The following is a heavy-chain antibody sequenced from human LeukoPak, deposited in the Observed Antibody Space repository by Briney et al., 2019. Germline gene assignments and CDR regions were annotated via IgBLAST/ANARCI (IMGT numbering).Heavy chain of an antibody. J-gene: IGHJ4*02. V-gene: IGHV3-23*01. Sequence: GGSLRLSCAASGFTFSTYAMSWVRQAPGKGLEWVSAISGSGGSTYYADSVKGRFTISRGNSKNTLYLQMNSLRAEDTSIYFCAKALEQETVIALDSWGQGTLVTVSS. CDR1: GFTFSTYA. CDR3: AKALEQETVIALDS. CDR2: ISGSGGST. D-gene: IGHD6-13*01.